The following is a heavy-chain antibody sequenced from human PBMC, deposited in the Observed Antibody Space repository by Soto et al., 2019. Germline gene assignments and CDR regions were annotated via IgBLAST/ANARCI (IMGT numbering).Heavy chain of an antibody. CDR3: ARFVGYCSGGSCYANWFDP. V-gene: IGHV4-31*03. CDR2: IYYSGST. CDR1: GGSISSGGYY. J-gene: IGHJ5*02. D-gene: IGHD2-15*01. Sequence: SETLSLTCTVSGGSISSGGYYWSWIRQHPGKGLEWIGYIYYSGSTYYNPSLKSRVTISVDTSKNQFSLKLSSVTAADTAVYYCARFVGYCSGGSCYANWFDPWGQGTLVTVSS.